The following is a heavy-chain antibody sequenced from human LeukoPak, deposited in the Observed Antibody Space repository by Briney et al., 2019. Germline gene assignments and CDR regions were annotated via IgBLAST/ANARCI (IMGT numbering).Heavy chain of an antibody. Sequence: ASVKVSCKASGYTFTGYYMHWVRQAPGQGLEWMGWINPNSGGTNYAQKFQGRVTMTRDASISTAYMELSRLRSDDTAVYYCARSRLWFGELPHWGQGTLVTVSS. CDR1: GYTFTGYY. J-gene: IGHJ4*02. CDR3: ARSRLWFGELPH. D-gene: IGHD3-10*01. CDR2: INPNSGGT. V-gene: IGHV1-2*02.